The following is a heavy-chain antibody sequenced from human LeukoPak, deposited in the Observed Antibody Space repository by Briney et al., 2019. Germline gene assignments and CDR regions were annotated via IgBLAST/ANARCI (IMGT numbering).Heavy chain of an antibody. V-gene: IGHV1-3*01. CDR3: ARSEAAAGNLGYFDY. Sequence: GASVKVSCKASGYTFTSYAMHWVRQAPGQRLEWMGWINAGNGNTKYSQKFQGRVTITRDTSASTAYMELSSLRSEDTAVYYCARSEAAAGNLGYFDYWGQGTLVTVSS. CDR1: GYTFTSYA. CDR2: INAGNGNT. D-gene: IGHD6-13*01. J-gene: IGHJ4*02.